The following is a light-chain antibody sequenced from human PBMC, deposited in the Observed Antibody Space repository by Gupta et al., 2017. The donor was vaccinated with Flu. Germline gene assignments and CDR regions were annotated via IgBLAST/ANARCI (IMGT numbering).Light chain of an antibody. J-gene: IGLJ2*01. CDR2: EDD. CDR3: QAYEV. Sequence: FMLTQPHSVSESPGKTVTISCTRSSGSIGLNYVQWYQQRPGTSPKNVIYEDDQRPAGVPARFSGSTARSSNTASHTSAGVKNEDEADDYSQAYEVFGGGTKLTVL. V-gene: IGLV6-57*01. CDR1: SGSIGLNY.